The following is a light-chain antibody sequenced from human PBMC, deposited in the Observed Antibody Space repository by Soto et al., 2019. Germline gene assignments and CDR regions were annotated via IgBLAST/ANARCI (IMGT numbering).Light chain of an antibody. V-gene: IGKV3-15*01. Sequence: EIVMTQSPATLSVSPGERATLSCRASQSVRNNLAWYQQKPGQAPRLLIYGASTRASDIPVRFSGSGSGTEFTLTVRSLPFENFAVYYCEQYNNWSPLYTFGQETKLETK. CDR1: QSVRNN. CDR2: GAS. CDR3: EQYNNWSPLYT. J-gene: IGKJ2*01.